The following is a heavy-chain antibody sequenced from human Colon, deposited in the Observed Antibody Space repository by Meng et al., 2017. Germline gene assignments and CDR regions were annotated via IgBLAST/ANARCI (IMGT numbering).Heavy chain of an antibody. D-gene: IGHD5-18*01. J-gene: IGHJ4*02. CDR2: IIRSGGST. Sequence: GESLKISCAASGFTFSNSAMNWVRQAPGKGLEWVSSIIRSGGSTYYADSVKGRFTISRGNSKNTLYLQMNSLRAEDTAVYYCAKSFYGFSYGKIDYWGQGTLVTVSS. CDR3: AKSFYGFSYGKIDY. V-gene: IGHV3-23*01. CDR1: GFTFSNSA.